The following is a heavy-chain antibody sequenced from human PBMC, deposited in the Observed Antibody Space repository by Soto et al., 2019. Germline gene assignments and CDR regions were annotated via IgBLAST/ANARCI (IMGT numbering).Heavy chain of an antibody. V-gene: IGHV4-59*08. CDR1: GGSISSYF. D-gene: IGHD3-9*01. CDR3: ASVNILTGYYLAH. Sequence: SETLSLTCTVSGGSISSYFWSWIRQPPGKGLEWIGYIYYTGSTNYNPSLKSRVTISVDTSKNQFSLKLSSVTAADTAVYYCASVNILTGYYLAHWGQGTLVTVS. CDR2: IYYTGST. J-gene: IGHJ1*01.